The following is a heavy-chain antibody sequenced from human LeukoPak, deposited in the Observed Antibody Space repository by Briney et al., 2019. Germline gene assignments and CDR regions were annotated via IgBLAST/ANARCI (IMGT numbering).Heavy chain of an antibody. CDR1: GFTITNYA. J-gene: IGHJ4*02. V-gene: IGHV3-30-3*01. CDR3: ARAGPNDHRFDY. D-gene: IGHD1-1*01. CDR2: ISYHGSSQ. Sequence: GGSLRLSGAASGFTITNYAIHWVRQAPGKGLEWVAVISYHGSSQYYADSVKGRFTISRDTLKNTVFLQMFSLRPEDTAIYYCARAGPNDHRFDYWGQGTLVTVSS.